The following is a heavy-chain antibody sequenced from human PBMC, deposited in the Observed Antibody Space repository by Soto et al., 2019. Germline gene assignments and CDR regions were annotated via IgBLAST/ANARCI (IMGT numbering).Heavy chain of an antibody. Sequence: QVQLQESGPRLVKPSETLSLTCTVSGGSISPYYWSWIRQPPGRGLEWIGYIYYSGSTNYNPSLKTRVTISGDTSKNQVSLKWSSVTAADTAVYYCARDIGGYYDSSSYANWGQGTLVTVSS. J-gene: IGHJ4*02. CDR3: ARDIGGYYDSSSYAN. CDR2: IYYSGST. CDR1: GGSISPYY. D-gene: IGHD3-22*01. V-gene: IGHV4-59*01.